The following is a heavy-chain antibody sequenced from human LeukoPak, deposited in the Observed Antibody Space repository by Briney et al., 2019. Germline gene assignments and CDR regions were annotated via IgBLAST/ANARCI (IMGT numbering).Heavy chain of an antibody. CDR3: ARSHRISLRAPFGY. Sequence: ASVKVSCKASGYTYSNYGIIWVRQAPGKGLEWMGWINPFNGKTNFGQKVQGRLTMTTDATTRTAYMELRNLRSDDTGVYYCARSHRISLRAPFGYWGQGTLVTVST. J-gene: IGHJ4*02. D-gene: IGHD2-15*01. CDR1: GYTYSNYG. CDR2: INPFNGKT. V-gene: IGHV1-18*01.